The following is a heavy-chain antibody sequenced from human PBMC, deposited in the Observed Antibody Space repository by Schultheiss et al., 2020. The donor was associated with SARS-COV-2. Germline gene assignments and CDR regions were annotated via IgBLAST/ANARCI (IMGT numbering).Heavy chain of an antibody. Sequence: GESLKISCAASGFTFISYGMHWVRQAPGKGLEWVAVISSDGSTIYYADSVRGRFTISRDNSKNTLYLQMNSLRAEDTAVYYCATDLGYCLNGDCYWGQGTLVTVSS. J-gene: IGHJ4*02. CDR2: ISSDGSTI. CDR1: GFTFISYG. D-gene: IGHD2-8*01. CDR3: ATDLGYCLNGDCY. V-gene: IGHV3-30*03.